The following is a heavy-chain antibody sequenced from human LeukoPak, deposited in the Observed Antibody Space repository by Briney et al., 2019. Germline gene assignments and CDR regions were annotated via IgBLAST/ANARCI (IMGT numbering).Heavy chain of an antibody. CDR1: GFTFSSYE. J-gene: IGHJ4*02. CDR3: GRDSRWAQPDY. CDR2: LTSSGAST. D-gene: IGHD5-24*01. Sequence: GGSLRLSCAASGFTFSSYEMNWVRQAPGKGLEWVSGLTSSGASTYYADSMKGRFTISRDTSKDTAYLQINSLIDEDTAVYYCGRDSRWAQPDYGGQGTLVTVSA. V-gene: IGHV3-23*01.